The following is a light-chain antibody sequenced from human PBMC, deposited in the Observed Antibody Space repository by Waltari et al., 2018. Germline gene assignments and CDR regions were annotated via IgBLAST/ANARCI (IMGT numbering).Light chain of an antibody. J-gene: IGLJ2*01. CDR2: KDT. V-gene: IGLV3-25*03. CDR1: ALAKQF. CDR3: QSVDSRITYVV. Sequence: YELTQPPSVSVSPGQTARITCSGDALAKQFPSWYQQKPGQAPVMVIYKDTERPSGTPERFSGSSSGTTVTLTISGVQAEDEADYYCQSVDSRITYVVFGGGTKVTVL.